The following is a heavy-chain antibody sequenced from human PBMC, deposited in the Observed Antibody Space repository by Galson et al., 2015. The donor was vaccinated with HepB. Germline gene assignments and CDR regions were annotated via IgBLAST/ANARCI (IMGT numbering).Heavy chain of an antibody. D-gene: IGHD3-3*01. J-gene: IGHJ6*02. V-gene: IGHV3-7*03. CDR1: GFTFRSYW. Sequence: SLRLSCAASGFTFRSYWMSWVRQAPGKGLEWVANIKQDGSAKSYVDSVKGRFTISRDNAKNSLYLQMNSLRAEDTAVYYCARDRRRMYYDFWSRTPDYYGMDVWGQGATVTVSS. CDR2: IKQDGSAK. CDR3: ARDRRRMYYDFWSRTPDYYGMDV.